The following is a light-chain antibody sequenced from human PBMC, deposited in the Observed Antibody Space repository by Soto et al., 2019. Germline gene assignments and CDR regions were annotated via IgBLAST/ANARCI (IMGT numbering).Light chain of an antibody. J-gene: IGKJ4*01. CDR3: QQYGRTPLT. Sequence: EIVLAQAPGRLSFSPGERATNLAWYQQKPGQAPRLLIYGTSSRATGIPDRFSGSGSGTDFTLTISRLEPEDFAVYHCQQYGRTPLTFGGGTKVDIK. V-gene: IGKV3-20*01. CDR2: GTS.